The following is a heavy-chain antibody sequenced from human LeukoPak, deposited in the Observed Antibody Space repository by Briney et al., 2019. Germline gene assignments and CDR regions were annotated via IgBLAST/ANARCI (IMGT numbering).Heavy chain of an antibody. J-gene: IGHJ4*02. Sequence: GESLKISCKGSGYSFTSYWIGWVRQMPGKGLEWMGIIYPGDSDTRYSPSFQGQVTISADKSISTAYLQWSSLKASDTAMYYCARAETEGGMATIYYFDYWGQGTLVTVSS. CDR2: IYPGDSDT. CDR1: GYSFTSYW. CDR3: ARAETEGGMATIYYFDY. V-gene: IGHV5-51*01. D-gene: IGHD5-24*01.